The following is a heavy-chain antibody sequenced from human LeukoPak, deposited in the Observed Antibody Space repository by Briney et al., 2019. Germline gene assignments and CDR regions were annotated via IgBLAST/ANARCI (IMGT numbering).Heavy chain of an antibody. CDR2: ITRDGGGT. J-gene: IGHJ3*02. Sequence: GGSLRLSCAASGFTFDRYTMYWVRQLPGKGLEWVSLITRDGGGTYYADSVKGRFTISRDNSKNTLYLQMNSLRAEDTAVYYCAKGGPGCSSTSCYPGDAFDIWGQGTMVTVSS. D-gene: IGHD2-2*01. V-gene: IGHV3-43*01. CDR3: AKGGPGCSSTSCYPGDAFDI. CDR1: GFTFDRYT.